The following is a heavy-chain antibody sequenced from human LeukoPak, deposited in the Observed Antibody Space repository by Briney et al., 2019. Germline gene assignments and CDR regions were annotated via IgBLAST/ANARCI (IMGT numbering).Heavy chain of an antibody. CDR3: ARSDYYYDSCGYPLFDY. J-gene: IGHJ4*02. CDR1: GGSISSDDYQ. D-gene: IGHD3-22*01. Sequence: SETLSLTCTVSGGSISSDDYQWSWIRQPPGKGLEWIGYIYYSGSTSSNPSLKSRVTISVDTSKNRFSLRLSSVTAADTAVYYCARSDYYYDSCGYPLFDYWGQGILVTVSS. CDR2: IYYSGST. V-gene: IGHV4-30-4*01.